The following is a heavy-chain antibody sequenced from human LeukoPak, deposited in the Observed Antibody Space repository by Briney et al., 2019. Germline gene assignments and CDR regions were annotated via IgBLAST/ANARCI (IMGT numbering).Heavy chain of an antibody. CDR2: INHSGST. CDR1: GGSFSGYY. D-gene: IGHD6-6*01. V-gene: IGHV4-34*01. J-gene: IGHJ4*02. CDR3: ARGPIPSIAARQTRPFDY. Sequence: PSETLSLTCAVYGGSFSGYYWSWIRQPPGKGLEWIGEINHSGSTNYNPSLKSRVTISVDTSKNQFSLKLSSVTAADTAVYYCARGPIPSIAARQTRPFDYWGQGTLVTVSS.